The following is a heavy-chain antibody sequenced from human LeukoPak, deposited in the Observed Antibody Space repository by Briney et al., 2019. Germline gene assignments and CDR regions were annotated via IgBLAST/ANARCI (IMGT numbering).Heavy chain of an antibody. V-gene: IGHV4-61*02. CDR3: ARGSLDDYGGNSARYNWFDA. CDR2: IYTSGST. CDR1: GGSISSGSYY. J-gene: IGHJ5*02. Sequence: SQTLSLTCTVSGGSISSGSYYWSWIRQPAGKGLEWIGRIYTSGSTNYNPSLKSRVTISVDTSKNQFSLKLSSVTAADTAVYYCARGSLDDYGGNSARYNWFDAWGQGILVTVSS. D-gene: IGHD4-23*01.